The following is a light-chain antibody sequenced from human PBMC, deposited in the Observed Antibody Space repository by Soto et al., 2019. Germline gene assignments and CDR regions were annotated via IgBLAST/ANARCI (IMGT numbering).Light chain of an antibody. CDR3: CSYARGSTYV. Sequence: QSVLTQPPSASGSPGQSVTISCTGTSSDVGGYNYVSWYQQHPGKAPKLMIYEGSKRPSGVSNRFSGFKSDNTASLTISGLQAEDEAHYYCCSYARGSTYVFGTGTKVTVL. J-gene: IGLJ1*01. CDR1: SSDVGGYNY. CDR2: EGS. V-gene: IGLV2-23*01.